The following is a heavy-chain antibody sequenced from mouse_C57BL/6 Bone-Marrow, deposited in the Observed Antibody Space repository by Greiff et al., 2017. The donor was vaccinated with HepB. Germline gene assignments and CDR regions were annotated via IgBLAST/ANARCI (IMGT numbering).Heavy chain of an antibody. CDR2: IHPNSGST. Sequence: QVQLQQPGAELVKPGASVKLSCKASGYTFTSYWMHWVKQRPGQGLEWIGMIHPNSGSTNYNEKFKSKAILTVDKSSSTAYMQLSSLTSEDSAVYYCARGYYGSSLFAYWGQGTLVTVSA. CDR3: ARGYYGSSLFAY. J-gene: IGHJ3*01. V-gene: IGHV1-64*01. D-gene: IGHD1-1*01. CDR1: GYTFTSYW.